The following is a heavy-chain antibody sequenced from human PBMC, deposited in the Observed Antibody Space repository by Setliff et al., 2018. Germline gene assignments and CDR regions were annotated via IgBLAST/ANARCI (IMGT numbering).Heavy chain of an antibody. Sequence: PGVSLRLSCAASGFTFSSYAMHWVRQAPGKGLEWVEVITYDGSNKYYADSMKGRFTISRDNSKNTLYLQMNSLRAEDTAVYYCARDFGPSKNYNFWSGYVDNWGQGTLVTVSS. CDR2: ITYDGSNK. V-gene: IGHV3-30*01. D-gene: IGHD3-3*01. CDR1: GFTFSSYA. CDR3: ARDFGPSKNYNFWSGYVDN. J-gene: IGHJ4*02.